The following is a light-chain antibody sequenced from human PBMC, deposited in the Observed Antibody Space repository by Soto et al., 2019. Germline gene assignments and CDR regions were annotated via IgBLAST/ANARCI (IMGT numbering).Light chain of an antibody. CDR3: SSFTTSYFYV. Sequence: QSALTQPASVSGSPGQSITISCTGSGSDIGAYNYVSWYQQHPGKAPKLLIHGVTHRPSGVSSRFSASKSAYTASLTISGLQAEDEATYFCSSFTTSYFYVVGPGTKVTVL. V-gene: IGLV2-14*01. CDR1: GSDIGAYNY. CDR2: GVT. J-gene: IGLJ1*01.